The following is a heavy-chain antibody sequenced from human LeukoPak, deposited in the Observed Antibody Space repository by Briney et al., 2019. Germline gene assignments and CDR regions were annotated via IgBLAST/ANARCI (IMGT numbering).Heavy chain of an antibody. J-gene: IGHJ5*02. V-gene: IGHV4-59*01. CDR2: IYYSGST. Sequence: KTSETLSLTCIVSGGSISDYYWSWIRQVPGKGLEWIGNIYYSGSTYYSPSLKSRLTISVDTSKSQFSLKLNSVTAADTAVYYCAKGRGIFEPWGQGTLVTVDS. D-gene: IGHD3-10*01. CDR3: AKGRGIFEP. CDR1: GGSISDYY.